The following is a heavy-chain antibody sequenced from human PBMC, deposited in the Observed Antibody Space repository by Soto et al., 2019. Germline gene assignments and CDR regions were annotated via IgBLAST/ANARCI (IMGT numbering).Heavy chain of an antibody. CDR1: SGSISTANW. CDR3: ARRGGGVVLAATTPFDY. CDR2: IYHSGST. J-gene: IGHJ4*02. V-gene: IGHV4-4*02. D-gene: IGHD2-15*01. Sequence: QVPLQESGPRLVRPSGTLSLTCTVSSGSISTANWWSWVRQPPGRGLEWIGEIYHSGSTNYNLSLKSRVTLSVDKSKNQFSRRRSSVTAADTATYYCARRGGGVVLAATTPFDYWGQGTLVTVSS.